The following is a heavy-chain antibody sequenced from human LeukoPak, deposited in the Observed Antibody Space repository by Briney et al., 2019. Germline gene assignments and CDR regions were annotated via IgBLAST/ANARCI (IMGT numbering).Heavy chain of an antibody. CDR2: IYTSGST. CDR3: ARGRFLEWLLGYYYYMDV. V-gene: IGHV4-4*07. Sequence: SETLSLTCTVSGGSISSYYCSWIRQPAGKGLEWIGRIYTSGSTNYNPSLKSRVTMSVDTSKNQFSLKLSSVTAADTAVYYCARGRFLEWLLGYYYYMDVWGKGTTVTVSS. D-gene: IGHD3-3*01. CDR1: GGSISSYY. J-gene: IGHJ6*03.